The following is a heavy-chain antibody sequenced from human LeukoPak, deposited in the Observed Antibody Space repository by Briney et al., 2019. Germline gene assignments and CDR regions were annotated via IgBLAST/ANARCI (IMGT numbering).Heavy chain of an antibody. CDR2: INPKSGVT. V-gene: IGHV1-2*02. D-gene: IGHD4-17*01. Sequence: ASVKVSCKASGYTFIDYFIHWVRRAPGQGLEWMGWINPKSGVTNYAQKFQGRVTVTRDTSVSTAYLELSRLRSDDTAVYYCARVRGGDYDWFDPWGQGTLVTVSS. CDR3: ARVRGGDYDWFDP. J-gene: IGHJ5*02. CDR1: GYTFIDYF.